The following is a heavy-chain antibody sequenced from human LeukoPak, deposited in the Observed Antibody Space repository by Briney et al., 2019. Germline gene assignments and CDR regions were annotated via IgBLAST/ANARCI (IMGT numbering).Heavy chain of an antibody. J-gene: IGHJ4*02. CDR1: GFTFSSYA. CDR3: AKGGWLEF. CDR2: ISDSGDRT. V-gene: IGHV3-23*01. Sequence: SGGSLRLSCAASGFTFSSYAMSWVRQAPGKGLQRVSAISDSGDRTYYADSVKGRFTISRDNSKNTLFLQMSSLRAEDTAVYYCAKGGWLEFWGQGTLVTVSS.